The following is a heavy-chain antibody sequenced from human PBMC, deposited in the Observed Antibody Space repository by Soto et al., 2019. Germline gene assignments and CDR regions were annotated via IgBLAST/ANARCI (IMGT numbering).Heavy chain of an antibody. J-gene: IGHJ4*02. D-gene: IGHD5-18*01. V-gene: IGHV2-5*01. Sequence: SGPTLVKPTQTLTLTCTFSGFSLSTSGEGVGWVRQPPGKALEWLTLIYWNDDKRYSPSVKSRLTITKDTSKNQVVLTMTNMDPVDTGTYYCAHRRNTDMVFDYWGQGILVTVSS. CDR1: GFSLSTSGEG. CDR3: AHRRNTDMVFDY. CDR2: IYWNDDK.